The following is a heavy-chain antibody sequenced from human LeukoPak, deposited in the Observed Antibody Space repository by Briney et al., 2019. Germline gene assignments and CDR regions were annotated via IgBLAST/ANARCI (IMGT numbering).Heavy chain of an antibody. CDR1: GFTFSSYA. D-gene: IGHD1-26*01. Sequence: GGSLRLSCAASGFTFSSYAMSWVRQAPGKGLEWVSAISGSGGSTYYAGSVKGRFTISRDNSKNTLYLQMNSLRAEDTAVYYCAKVSGSYYAPPDWSDPWGQGTLVTVSS. CDR2: ISGSGGST. CDR3: AKVSGSYYAPPDWSDP. J-gene: IGHJ5*02. V-gene: IGHV3-23*01.